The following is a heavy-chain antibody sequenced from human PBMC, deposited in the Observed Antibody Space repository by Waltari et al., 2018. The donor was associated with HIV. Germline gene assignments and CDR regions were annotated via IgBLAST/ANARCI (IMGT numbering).Heavy chain of an antibody. CDR1: GGSFSGYS. Sequence: QVQLQQWGAGLLKPSETLSLTCAVYGGSFSGYSWRWLRPPPGKGLEWIGEINHSGSTNYNPSLKSRVTISVDTSKNQFSLKLSSVTAADTAVYYCAITYYYGSGSYEDAFDIWGQGTMVTVSS. CDR3: AITYYYGSGSYEDAFDI. D-gene: IGHD3-10*01. J-gene: IGHJ3*02. CDR2: INHSGST. V-gene: IGHV4-34*01.